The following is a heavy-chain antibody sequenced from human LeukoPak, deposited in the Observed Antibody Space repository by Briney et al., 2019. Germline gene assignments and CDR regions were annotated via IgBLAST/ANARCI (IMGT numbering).Heavy chain of an antibody. D-gene: IGHD1-26*01. CDR1: GFTFSGSA. J-gene: IGHJ4*02. CDR3: TVNLVGAAY. V-gene: IGHV3-73*01. Sequence: PGGSLKLSCAASGFTFSGSAMHWVRQASGKGLEWVGRIRSKANSCATAYAASVKGRFTISRDDSKNTAYLQMNSLKTEDTAVYYCTVNLVGAAYWGQGTLVTVSS. CDR2: IRSKANSCAT.